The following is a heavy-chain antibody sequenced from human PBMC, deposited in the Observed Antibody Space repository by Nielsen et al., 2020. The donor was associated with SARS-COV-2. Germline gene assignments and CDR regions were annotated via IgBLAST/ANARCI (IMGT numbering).Heavy chain of an antibody. J-gene: IGHJ6*02. D-gene: IGHD4-17*01. V-gene: IGHV3-21*01. CDR2: ISSSSSYI. Sequence: GGSLRLSCAASGFTFSSYSMNWVRQAPGKGLEWVSSISSSSSYIYYADSVKGRFTISRDNAKNSLYLQMNSLRAEDTAVYYCARMTETTVTLYYYYYGMDVWGQGTTVTVSS. CDR1: GFTFSSYS. CDR3: ARMTETTVTLYYYYYGMDV.